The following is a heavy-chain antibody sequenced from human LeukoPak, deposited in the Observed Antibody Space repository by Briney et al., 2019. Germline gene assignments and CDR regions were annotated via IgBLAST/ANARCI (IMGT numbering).Heavy chain of an antibody. Sequence: PSETLSLTCTVSGGSISSSSYYWGWIRQPPGKGLEWIGSIYYSGSTYYNPSLKSRVTISVDTSKNQFSLKLSSVTAADTAVYYCASGIAAAGRWVWFDPWGQGTLVTASS. J-gene: IGHJ5*02. V-gene: IGHV4-39*01. CDR3: ASGIAAAGRWVWFDP. CDR1: GGSISSSSYY. D-gene: IGHD6-13*01. CDR2: IYYSGST.